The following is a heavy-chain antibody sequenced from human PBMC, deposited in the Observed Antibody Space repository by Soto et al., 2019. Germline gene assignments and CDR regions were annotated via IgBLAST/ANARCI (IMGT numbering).Heavy chain of an antibody. CDR3: AKDPSTGPPDC. D-gene: IGHD3-9*01. CDR2: IHPSCGST. J-gene: IGHJ4*02. V-gene: IGHV3-23*01. Sequence: GGSLRLSCAAAGFMFSSYGMSWVRQAPGKGLQWVATIHPSCGSTHYAESVRGRFTISRDNSRDTLYLQMNSLRAEDTAVYYCAKDPSTGPPDCWGQGALVTVSS. CDR1: GFMFSSYG.